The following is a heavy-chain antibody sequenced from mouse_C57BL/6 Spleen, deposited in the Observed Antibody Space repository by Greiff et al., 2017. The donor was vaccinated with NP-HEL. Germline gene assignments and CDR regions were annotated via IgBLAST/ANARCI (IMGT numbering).Heavy chain of an antibody. D-gene: IGHD2-4*01. CDR1: GFTFSDYG. CDR2: ISSGSSTI. V-gene: IGHV5-17*01. CDR3: ARDYYDYDDDFSYFDY. Sequence: DVMLVESGGGLVKPGGSLKLSCAASGFTFSDYGMHWVRQAPEKGLEWVAYISSGSSTIYYADTVKGRFTISRDNAKNTLFLQMTSLRSEDTAMYYCARDYYDYDDDFSYFDYWGQGTTLTVSS. J-gene: IGHJ2*01.